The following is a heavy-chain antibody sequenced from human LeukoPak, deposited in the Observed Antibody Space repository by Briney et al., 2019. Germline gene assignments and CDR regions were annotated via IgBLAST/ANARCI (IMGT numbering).Heavy chain of an antibody. CDR3: ASPFDL. Sequence: SETLSLTCAVYGESFSDYYWSWIRQPPGKGPEWIGEINHSGTTNSHPSLKSRVTISADTSNNQVSLKLSSVTAADTAVYYCASPFDLWGRGTLVTVSS. J-gene: IGHJ2*01. V-gene: IGHV4-34*01. CDR1: GESFSDYY. CDR2: INHSGTT.